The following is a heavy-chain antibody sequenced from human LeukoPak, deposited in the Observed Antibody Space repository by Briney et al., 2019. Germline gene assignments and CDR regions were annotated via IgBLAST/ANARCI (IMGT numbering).Heavy chain of an antibody. D-gene: IGHD6-19*01. CDR1: GGSISSGDYY. CDR3: ARDRSEVAVAYAFDY. J-gene: IGHJ4*02. V-gene: IGHV4-30-4*08. Sequence: SETLSLTCTVSGGSISSGDYYWSWIRQPPGKGLEWIGYIYYSGSTYYNPSLKSRVTISVDTSKNQFSLKLSSVTAADTAVYYCARDRSEVAVAYAFDYWGQGTLVTVSS. CDR2: IYYSGST.